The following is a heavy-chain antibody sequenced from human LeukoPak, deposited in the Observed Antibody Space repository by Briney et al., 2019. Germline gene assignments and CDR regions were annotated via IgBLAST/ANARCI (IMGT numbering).Heavy chain of an antibody. CDR1: GYSFTSYW. CDR3: ARRGDSDFRID. D-gene: IGHD2-21*02. Sequence: GESLKISCKGSGYSFTSYWIGWVRQMPGEGLEWMGIIYPDDSDTRYSPSFQGQVTISADKSISTAYLQWNSLEASDSATYYCARRGDSDFRIDWGQGTLVTVSS. J-gene: IGHJ4*02. CDR2: IYPDDSDT. V-gene: IGHV5-51*01.